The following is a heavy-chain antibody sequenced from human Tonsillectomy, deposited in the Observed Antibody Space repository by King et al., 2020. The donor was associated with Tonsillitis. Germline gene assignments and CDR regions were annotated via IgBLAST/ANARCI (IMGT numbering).Heavy chain of an antibody. CDR1: GFTFDDYA. V-gene: IGHV3-9*01. CDR3: AKDRGGEGPYYESSMWYGMDI. CDR2: ISWNSGSI. Sequence: VQLVESGGGLVQPGRSLRLSCAASGFTFDDYAMHWVRQAPGKGLEWVSGISWNSGSIGYADSVKGRFTISRDNAKNSLYLQMNSLRAEDTALYYCAKDRGGEGPYYESSMWYGMDIWGQGTTVTVSS. D-gene: IGHD3-22*01. J-gene: IGHJ6*02.